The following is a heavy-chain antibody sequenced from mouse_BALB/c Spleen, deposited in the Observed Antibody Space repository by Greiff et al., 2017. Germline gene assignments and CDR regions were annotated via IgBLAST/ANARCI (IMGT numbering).Heavy chain of an antibody. Sequence: QVQLQQSGAELAKPGASVKMSCKASGYTFTSYWMHWVKQRPGQGLEWIGYINPSTGYTEYNQKFKDKATLTADKSSSTAYMQLSSLTSEDSAVYYCAHYRSSCFDYWGQGTTLTVSS. CDR1: GYTFTSYW. CDR3: AHYRSSCFDY. V-gene: IGHV1-7*01. CDR2: INPSTGYT. J-gene: IGHJ2*01. D-gene: IGHD1-1*01.